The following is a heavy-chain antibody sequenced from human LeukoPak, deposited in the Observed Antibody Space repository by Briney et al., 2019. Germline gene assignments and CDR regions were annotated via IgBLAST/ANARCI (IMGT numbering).Heavy chain of an antibody. CDR1: GGTFSSYA. J-gene: IGHJ6*02. CDR3: AGDPWVFGDPSYGMDV. CDR2: IIPIFGTA. Sequence: SVKVSCKASGGTFSSYAISWVRQAPGQGLEWMGGIIPIFGTANYAQKFQGRVTITADESTSTAYMELSSLRSEDTAVYYCAGDPWVFGDPSYGMDVWSQGTTVTVSS. V-gene: IGHV1-69*13. D-gene: IGHD3-3*01.